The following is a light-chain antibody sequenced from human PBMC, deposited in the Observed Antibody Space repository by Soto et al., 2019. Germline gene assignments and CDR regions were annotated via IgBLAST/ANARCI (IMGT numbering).Light chain of an antibody. Sequence: QYALTQPASVSGSPGQSITISCTGTSSDIGSYNRVSWYQQPPGTAPKLIIYEVNNRPSGVPDRFSGSKSGNTASLTISGLQAEDEADYYCNSFTTSSTYGFGTGTKLTVL. CDR3: NSFTTSSTYG. J-gene: IGLJ1*01. CDR1: SSDIGSYNR. V-gene: IGLV2-18*02. CDR2: EVN.